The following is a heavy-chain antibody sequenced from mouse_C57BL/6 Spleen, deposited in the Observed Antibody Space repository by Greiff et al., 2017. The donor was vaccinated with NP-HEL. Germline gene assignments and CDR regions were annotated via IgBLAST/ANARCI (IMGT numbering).Heavy chain of an antibody. Sequence: VQLMESGGGLVKPGGSLKLSCAASGFTFSDYGMHWVRQAPEKGLEWVAYISSGSSTIYYADTVKGRFTISRDNAKNTLFLQMTSLRSDDTAMYYCAREDWALYYFDYWGQGTTLTVSS. CDR1: GFTFSDYG. J-gene: IGHJ2*01. CDR2: ISSGSSTI. V-gene: IGHV5-17*01. CDR3: AREDWALYYFDY. D-gene: IGHD4-1*01.